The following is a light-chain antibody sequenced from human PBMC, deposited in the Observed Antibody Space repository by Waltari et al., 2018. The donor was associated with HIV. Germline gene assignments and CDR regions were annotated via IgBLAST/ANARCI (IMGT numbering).Light chain of an antibody. Sequence: QSALTQPASVSGSPGQSITISCTGTSSDVGGYNYVPWYQQHSGKGPKLIIYDVSNRLSGVSNRFSGSKSGNTASLTISGLQAEDEADYYCCSYTSTSSFVMFGGGTKLTVV. CDR1: SSDVGGYNY. CDR3: CSYTSTSSFVM. J-gene: IGLJ3*02. V-gene: IGLV2-14*01. CDR2: DVS.